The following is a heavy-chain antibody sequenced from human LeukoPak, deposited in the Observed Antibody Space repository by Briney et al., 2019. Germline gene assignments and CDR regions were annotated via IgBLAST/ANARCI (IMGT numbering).Heavy chain of an antibody. CDR2: IGASGAMT. CDR3: AKDRSIGTYYTFDH. J-gene: IGHJ4*02. Sequence: GGSLRLSCAASGFTFNNYAMTWVRQAPGKGLEWVSSIGASGAMTYYADSVKGRFTVSRDNSKNNLFLQMSRLTAADTAVYYCAKDRSIGTYYTFDHWGQGTLVTVSS. CDR1: GFTFNNYA. D-gene: IGHD1-26*01. V-gene: IGHV3-23*01.